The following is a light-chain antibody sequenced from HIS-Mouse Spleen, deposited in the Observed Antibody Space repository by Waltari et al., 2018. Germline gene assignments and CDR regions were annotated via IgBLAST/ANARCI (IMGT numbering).Light chain of an antibody. Sequence: QSALTQPASVSGSPGQSITISCTGTSSDVGGYNYVSWYQQHPGKVPTLMIYDVRNRPSGVSNRFSGSKSGNTASRTISGLQAEDEADYYCSSYTSSSTWVFGGGTKLTVL. CDR1: SSDVGGYNY. J-gene: IGLJ3*02. V-gene: IGLV2-14*03. CDR3: SSYTSSSTWV. CDR2: DVR.